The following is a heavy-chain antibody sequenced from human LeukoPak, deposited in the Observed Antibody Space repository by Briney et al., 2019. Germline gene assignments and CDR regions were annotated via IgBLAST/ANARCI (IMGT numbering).Heavy chain of an antibody. D-gene: IGHD1-26*01. V-gene: IGHV3-30*18. J-gene: IGHJ4*02. CDR1: GFIFSSYG. CDR2: ISYDGSNK. CDR3: AKDIVGATTLYGY. Sequence: GGSLRLSCAASGFIFSSYGMHWVRQAPGKGLEWVAVISYDGSNKYYADSVKGRFTISRDNSKNTLYLQMNSLRAEDTAVYYCAKDIVGATTLYGYWGQGTLVTVSS.